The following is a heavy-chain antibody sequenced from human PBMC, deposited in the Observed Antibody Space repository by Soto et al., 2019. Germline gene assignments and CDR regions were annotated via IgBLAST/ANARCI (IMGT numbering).Heavy chain of an antibody. CDR1: GFTFSSYS. V-gene: IGHV3-21*01. CDR2: ISSSSSYI. CDR3: ARFVHCSGGSCSSEGADY. D-gene: IGHD2-15*01. Sequence: GGSLRLSCAASGFTFSSYSMNWVRQAPGKGLEWVSSISSSSSYIYYADSVKGRFTISRDNAKNSLYLQMNSLRAEDTAVYYCARFVHCSGGSCSSEGADYWGQGTLVTVSS. J-gene: IGHJ4*02.